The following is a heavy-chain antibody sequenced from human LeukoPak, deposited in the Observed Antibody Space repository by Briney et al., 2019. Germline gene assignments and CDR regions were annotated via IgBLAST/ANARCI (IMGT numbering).Heavy chain of an antibody. D-gene: IGHD2-21*02. V-gene: IGHV4-34*01. CDR1: GVSFSGYY. CDR3: ARELAYCGGDCHSFDY. Sequence: ASETLSLTCAVYGVSFSGYYWSWIRQPPGKGLEWIGEINHSGSTNYNPSLKSRVTISVDTSKNQFSLKLSSVTAADTAVYYCARELAYCGGDCHSFDYWGQGTLVTVSS. J-gene: IGHJ4*02. CDR2: INHSGST.